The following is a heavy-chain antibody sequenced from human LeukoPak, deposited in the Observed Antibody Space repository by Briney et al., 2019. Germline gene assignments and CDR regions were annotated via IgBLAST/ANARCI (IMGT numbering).Heavy chain of an antibody. D-gene: IGHD2-15*01. CDR2: IYSGRST. Sequence: GSLHLSCAASGFTVSSRYMGWVRQAPGKGLEWVSVIYSGRSTYYADSLEGRFTISRDNSENTLYLHMDSLRAEDTAVYYCARGSGQPRCSGGSCTTVYYFDYWGQGTLVTVSS. V-gene: IGHV3-53*01. CDR1: GFTVSSRY. CDR3: ARGSGQPRCSGGSCTTVYYFDY. J-gene: IGHJ4*02.